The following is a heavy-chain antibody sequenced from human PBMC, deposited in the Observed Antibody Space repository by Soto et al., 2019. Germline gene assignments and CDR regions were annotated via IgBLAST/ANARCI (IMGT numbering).Heavy chain of an antibody. CDR2: FDYEDDEA. V-gene: IGHV1-24*01. J-gene: IGHJ5*02. CDR3: AAGGYRNWFDP. Sequence: ASVKVSCKISGDSLTDLSIHWVRQAPGKGLEWMGGFDYEDDEAIYAEKFQGRVTMTEDTSTGTAYMELSSLRYEDSAVYYCAAGGYRNWFDPWGPGRLVTVSS. CDR1: GDSLTDLS. D-gene: IGHD3-16*02.